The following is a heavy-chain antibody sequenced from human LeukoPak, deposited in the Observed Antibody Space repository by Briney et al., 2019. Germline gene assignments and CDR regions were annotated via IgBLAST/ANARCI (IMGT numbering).Heavy chain of an antibody. CDR1: GGSISSHY. Sequence: PSETLSLTCTVSGGSISSHYWSWIRQPAGKGLEWIGRIYTSGSTNYNPSLKSRVTMSVDTSKNQFSLKLSSVTAADTAVYYCARSIAAAPYYFDYWGQGTLVTVSS. J-gene: IGHJ4*02. V-gene: IGHV4-4*07. D-gene: IGHD6-13*01. CDR3: ARSIAAAPYYFDY. CDR2: IYTSGST.